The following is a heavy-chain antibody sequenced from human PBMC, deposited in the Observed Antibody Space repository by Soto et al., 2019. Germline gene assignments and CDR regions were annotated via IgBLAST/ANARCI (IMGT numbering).Heavy chain of an antibody. D-gene: IGHD6-6*01. CDR3: VGSNRLGSPSGWGGGFDY. V-gene: IGHV3-33*01. CDR1: GFTFSDSG. Sequence: QVQLVESGGGVVQPGGSLRLSCATSGFTFSDSGMHWVRQAPGKGLEWVAVIWSDGSDKSYADSVEGRFTISRDNSKNTLYFKMNSPRAGDTAVYFCVGSNRLGSPSGWGGGFDYWGQGTLVTVSS. CDR2: IWSDGSDK. J-gene: IGHJ4*02.